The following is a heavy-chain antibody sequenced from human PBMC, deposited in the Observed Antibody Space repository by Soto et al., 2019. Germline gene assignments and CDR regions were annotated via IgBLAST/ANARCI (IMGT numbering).Heavy chain of an antibody. V-gene: IGHV3-23*01. D-gene: IGHD6-19*01. J-gene: IGHJ4*02. CDR2: MSGSGAST. CDR1: GLTFSNYP. CDR3: AKVGSGWYYFDY. Sequence: EVQVLESGGGLVQPGGSLRLSCAASGLTFSNYPMSWVRQAPGKGLEWVSGMSGSGASTYYADSVKGRFTISRDNSKNTLYPQMNSLRGEDSAIYYCAKVGSGWYYFDYWGQGTLVTVSS.